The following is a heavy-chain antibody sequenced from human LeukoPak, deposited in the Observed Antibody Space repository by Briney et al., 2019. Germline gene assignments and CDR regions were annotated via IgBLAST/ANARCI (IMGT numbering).Heavy chain of an antibody. D-gene: IGHD5-12*01. CDR3: ARDLIGGYSGYEYYFDY. Sequence: ASETLSLTCAVYGGSFSGYYWSWIRQPPGKGLEWIGEINHSGSTNYNPSLKSRVTISVDTSKNQFSLKLSSVTAADTAVYYCARDLIGGYSGYEYYFDYWGQGTLVTVSS. J-gene: IGHJ4*02. CDR1: GGSFSGYY. V-gene: IGHV4-34*01. CDR2: INHSGST.